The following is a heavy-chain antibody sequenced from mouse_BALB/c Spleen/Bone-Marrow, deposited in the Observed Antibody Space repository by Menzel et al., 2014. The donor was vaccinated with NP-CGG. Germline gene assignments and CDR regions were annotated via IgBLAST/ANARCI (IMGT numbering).Heavy chain of an antibody. V-gene: IGHV1-53*01. Sequence: QVQLQQSGVELVKPGTSVKLSCKASGYTFINYYIYWGKQRPGQGLEWIGEINPTNGGTNFNEKFKTKATLTVDKSSSTTYMQLSSLTTEDSAVYSCTPLTRFACWGHGTLVTVSA. CDR2: INPTNGGT. CDR1: GYTFINYY. CDR3: TPLTRFAC. J-gene: IGHJ3*01.